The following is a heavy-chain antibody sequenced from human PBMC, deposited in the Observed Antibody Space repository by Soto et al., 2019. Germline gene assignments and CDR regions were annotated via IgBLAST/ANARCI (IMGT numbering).Heavy chain of an antibody. CDR3: ARHRIAVAGTYTDY. Sequence: PSETLSVTCAVYGGSFSGYYWTWISTPPGTGLEWIGEINHSGSTNYNPSLKSRVTISVDTSKNQFSLKLSSVTAADTAVYYCARHRIAVAGTYTDYWGQGTLVTVSS. J-gene: IGHJ4*02. CDR2: INHSGST. CDR1: GGSFSGYY. D-gene: IGHD6-19*01. V-gene: IGHV4-34*01.